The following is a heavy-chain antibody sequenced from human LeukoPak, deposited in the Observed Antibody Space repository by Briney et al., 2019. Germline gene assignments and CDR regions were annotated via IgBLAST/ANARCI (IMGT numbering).Heavy chain of an antibody. CDR2: IIPIFGTA. V-gene: IGHV1-69*05. D-gene: IGHD5-18*01. J-gene: IGHJ4*02. CDR3: ARDQTGRGYSYGYYAY. CDR1: GGTFSSYA. Sequence: SVKVSCKASGGTFSSYAISWVRQAPGQGLEWMGRIIPIFGTANYAQKFQGRVTITTDEATSTAYMELSSMRSEDTAVYYCARDQTGRGYSYGYYAYWGQGTLVTVSS.